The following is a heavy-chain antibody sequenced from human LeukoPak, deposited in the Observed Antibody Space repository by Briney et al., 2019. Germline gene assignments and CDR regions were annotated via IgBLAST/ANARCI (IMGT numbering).Heavy chain of an antibody. CDR3: ASTAPKDIAATIWRFDY. CDR1: GYTFTGYY. V-gene: IGHV1-2*02. CDR2: INPNSGGT. Sequence: ASVKVSCKASGYTFTGYYMHWVRQAPGQGLEWMGWINPNSGGTNYAQKFQGRVTMTRDTSISTAYMELSRLRSDDTAVYYCASTAPKDIAATIWRFDYWGQGTLVTVSS. J-gene: IGHJ4*02. D-gene: IGHD5-12*01.